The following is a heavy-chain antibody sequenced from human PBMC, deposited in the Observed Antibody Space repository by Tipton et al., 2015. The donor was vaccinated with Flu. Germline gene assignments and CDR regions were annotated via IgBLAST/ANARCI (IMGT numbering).Heavy chain of an antibody. CDR1: NGSLSSYY. V-gene: IGHV4-59*04. Sequence: TLSLTCIVSNGSLSSYYWNWIRQSPGKGLEWIGTIYHSGSTYYNSSLKSRVTISLDKSKNQFSLRLVSMTATDTAVCYCARRDYSNYVSEPKNWFDPWGQGILVTVSS. CDR2: IYHSGST. J-gene: IGHJ5*02. CDR3: ARRDYSNYVSEPKNWFDP. D-gene: IGHD4-11*01.